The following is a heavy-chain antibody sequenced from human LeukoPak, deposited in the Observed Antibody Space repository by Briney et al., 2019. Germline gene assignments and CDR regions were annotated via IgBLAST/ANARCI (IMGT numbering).Heavy chain of an antibody. Sequence: PGGSLRLSCAASGFTFSSYGMHWVRQAPGKGLEWVSYISSSSGNIYYADSVKGRFTISRDNAKTSLYLQMNSLRAEDTAVYYCARDSVYYYYMDVWGKGTTVTVSS. CDR1: GFTFSSYG. CDR3: ARDSVYYYYMDV. V-gene: IGHV3-48*04. D-gene: IGHD3-10*01. CDR2: ISSSSGNI. J-gene: IGHJ6*03.